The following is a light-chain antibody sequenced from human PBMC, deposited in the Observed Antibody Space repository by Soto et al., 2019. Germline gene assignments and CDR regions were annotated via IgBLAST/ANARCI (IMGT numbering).Light chain of an antibody. V-gene: IGKV1-39*01. Sequence: DIQMTQSPPSLSASVGDTVTITCRASQRISVHLNWYQQKPGKVPKLLLYAASNLHSGVPSRFSGSGSETDFALTISSLQPEDFATYYCQQSYITPYTFGQGTKLQIK. J-gene: IGKJ2*01. CDR1: QRISVH. CDR2: AAS. CDR3: QQSYITPYT.